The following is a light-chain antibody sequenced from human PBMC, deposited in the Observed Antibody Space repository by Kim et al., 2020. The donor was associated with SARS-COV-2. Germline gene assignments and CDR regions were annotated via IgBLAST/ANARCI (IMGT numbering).Light chain of an antibody. CDR2: QDI. J-gene: IGLJ3*02. Sequence: SYELTQPPSVSVSPGQTASITCSGDKLGDKYACWYQQKPGQSPVLVIYQDIKRPSGIPERFSGSNSGNTATLTISGTQAMDEADYYCQAWDSSALREEWVFGGGTQLTVL. CDR1: KLGDKY. CDR3: QAWDSSALREEWV. V-gene: IGLV3-1*01.